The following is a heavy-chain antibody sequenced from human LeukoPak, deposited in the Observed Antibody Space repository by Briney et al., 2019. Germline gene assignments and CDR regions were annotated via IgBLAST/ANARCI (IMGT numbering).Heavy chain of an antibody. CDR2: ISGSGGST. J-gene: IGHJ5*02. CDR3: AKDIPRYSYGPGNWFDP. D-gene: IGHD5-18*01. Sequence: SGGSLRLSCAASGFTFSSYAMSWVRQAPGKGLEWVSAISGSGGSTYYADSVEGRFTISRDNSKNTLYLQMNSLRAEDTAVYYCAKDIPRYSYGPGNWFDPWGQGTLVTVSS. CDR1: GFTFSSYA. V-gene: IGHV3-23*01.